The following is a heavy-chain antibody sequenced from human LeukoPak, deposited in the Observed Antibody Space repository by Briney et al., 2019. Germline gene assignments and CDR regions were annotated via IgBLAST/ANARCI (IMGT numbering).Heavy chain of an antibody. D-gene: IGHD5-18*01. V-gene: IGHV3-74*01. J-gene: IGHJ3*02. Sequence: GGSLRLSCAASGFTFSKYWMHWVRQAPGKGLVWVSRIYIDGTGIVYAGSVKGRFIISRDNAKNTLYLQMNSLRVGDTAVYYCARAPPSNGYSYHFDIWGQGTMVTVSS. CDR1: GFTFSKYW. CDR3: ARAPPSNGYSYHFDI. CDR2: IYIDGTGI.